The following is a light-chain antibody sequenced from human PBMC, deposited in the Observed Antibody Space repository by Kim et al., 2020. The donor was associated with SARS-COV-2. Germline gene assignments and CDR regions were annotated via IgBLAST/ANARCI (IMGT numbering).Light chain of an antibody. CDR2: RNN. CDR3: SAWDSSLSNVL. J-gene: IGLJ2*01. CDR1: NNNVGNEG. Sequence: QTATLTCTGNNNNVGNEGAAWLQQHQGHPPKLLSYRNNNRPSGISERVSASRSGNTASLTITGLQPEDEADYDCSAWDSSLSNVLFGGGTKVTVL. V-gene: IGLV10-54*01.